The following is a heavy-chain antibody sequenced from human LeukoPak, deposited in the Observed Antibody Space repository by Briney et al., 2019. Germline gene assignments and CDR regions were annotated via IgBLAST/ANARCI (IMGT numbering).Heavy chain of an antibody. D-gene: IGHD1-7*01. J-gene: IGHJ4*02. V-gene: IGHV3-30*02. CDR2: IRYDGSNK. CDR1: GFTFSSYG. CDR3: ARNWNYVIDY. Sequence: GSLRPSCAASGFTFSSYGMHWVRQAPGKGLEWVAFIRYDGSNKYYADSVKGRFTISRDNAKNSLYLQMNSLRAEDTAVYYCARNWNYVIDYWGQGTLVTVSS.